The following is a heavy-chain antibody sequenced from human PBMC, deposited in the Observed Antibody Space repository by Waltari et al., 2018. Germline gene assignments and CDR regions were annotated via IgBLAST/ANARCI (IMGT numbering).Heavy chain of an antibody. CDR2: IIPIFGTA. D-gene: IGHD1-26*01. V-gene: IGHV1-69*05. J-gene: IGHJ6*02. CDR1: GGTFSSYA. CDR3: AILGATPPYCGMDV. Sequence: QVQLVQSGDEVKKPGSSVKVSCKASGGTFSSYAISWVRQAPGQGLEWMGGIIPIFGTANYSQKCQVIVTMTTDESTSTAYMELGSLRSEDTAVDYCAILGATPPYCGMDVWGQGTTVTVSS.